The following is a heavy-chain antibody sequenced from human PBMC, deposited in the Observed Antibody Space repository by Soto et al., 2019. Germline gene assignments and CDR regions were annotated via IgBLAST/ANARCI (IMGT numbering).Heavy chain of an antibody. D-gene: IGHD6-19*01. CDR2: IHYSGST. J-gene: IGHJ4*02. V-gene: IGHV4-59*01. CDR1: GGSMNTNY. CDR3: AIVGRAWYGVVD. Sequence: VQLQESGPGLVKPSETLSLTCTVSGGSMNTNYWTWIRQPPGKGLEWIGQIHYSGSTNYNPSLLSRVAISVDTSTNRFSLTMTSVTASDTAVYCCAIVGRAWYGVVDWGQGTLVSVSS.